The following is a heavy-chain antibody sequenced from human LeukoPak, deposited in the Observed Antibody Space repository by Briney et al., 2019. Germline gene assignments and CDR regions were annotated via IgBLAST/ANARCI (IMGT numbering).Heavy chain of an antibody. CDR3: ARGQGGLYCSSTSCRFDY. J-gene: IGHJ4*02. D-gene: IGHD2-2*01. CDR1: GGSFSDYY. CDR2: INHSGST. V-gene: IGHV4-34*01. Sequence: PSETLSLTCAVYGGSFSDYYWSWIRQPPGKGLEWIGEINHSGSTNYNPSLKSRVTISVDTSKNQFSLKLSSVTAADTAVYYCARGQGGLYCSSTSCRFDYWGQGTLVTVSP.